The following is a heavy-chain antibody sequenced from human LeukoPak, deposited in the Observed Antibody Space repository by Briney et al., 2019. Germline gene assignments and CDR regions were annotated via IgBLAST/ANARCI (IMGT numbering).Heavy chain of an antibody. CDR2: ISTSGTYT. Sequence: GGSLRLSCAASGFTFSDHYMSWIRQVPGKGLEWVSSISTSGTYTNYADSVKGRFTISRDNAKNSLYLQMNSLRAEDTAVYYCARGHYGLDVWGQGTTVTVSS. CDR1: GFTFSDHY. V-gene: IGHV3-11*03. J-gene: IGHJ6*02. CDR3: ARGHYGLDV.